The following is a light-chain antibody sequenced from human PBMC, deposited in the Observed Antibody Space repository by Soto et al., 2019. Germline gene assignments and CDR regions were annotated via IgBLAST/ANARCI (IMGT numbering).Light chain of an antibody. CDR2: EVS. CDR3: HLYAGSKGV. Sequence: QSVLTQPPSASGSPGQSVTISCTGTSSDVGGYNYVSWYQQHPGKAPKLMIYEVSKRPSGVPDRFSGSKSGNTASLTVSGPQGEDEADYFLHLYAGSKGVFGGGTKLTVL. CDR1: SSDVGGYNY. J-gene: IGLJ2*01. V-gene: IGLV2-8*01.